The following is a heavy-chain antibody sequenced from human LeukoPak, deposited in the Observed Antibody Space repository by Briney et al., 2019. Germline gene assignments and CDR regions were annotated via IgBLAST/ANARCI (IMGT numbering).Heavy chain of an antibody. CDR3: ARDPRGGTLDY. CDR1: GFTFSSYA. J-gene: IGHJ4*02. CDR2: ISSNGGST. V-gene: IGHV3-64*01. D-gene: IGHD3-10*01. Sequence: PGGSLRLSCAASGFTFSSYAMHWVRQAPGKGLEYVSAISSNGGSTYYANSVKGRFTISRDNSKNTLYLQMGSLRAEDTAVYYCARDPRGGTLDYWGQGTLVTVSS.